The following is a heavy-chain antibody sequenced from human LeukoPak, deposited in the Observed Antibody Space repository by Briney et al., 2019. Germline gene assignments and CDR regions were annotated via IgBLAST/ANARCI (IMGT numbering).Heavy chain of an antibody. V-gene: IGHV3-23*01. CDR2: ISGSGGST. CDR1: GFTFSSYA. J-gene: IGHJ4*02. Sequence: GGSLRLSCAASGFTFSSYAMNWVRQAPGKGLEWVSSISGSGGSTYYADSVQGRFTISRHNSKNTLYLLMNSLRAEDTAVYYCAKVEQVDILTGYGSGWGQGTLVTVSS. D-gene: IGHD3-9*01. CDR3: AKVEQVDILTGYGSG.